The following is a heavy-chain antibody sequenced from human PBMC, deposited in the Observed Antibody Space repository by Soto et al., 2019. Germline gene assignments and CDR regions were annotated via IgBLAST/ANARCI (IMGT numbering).Heavy chain of an antibody. CDR3: ARDKSGGPGDYFDY. D-gene: IGHD2-15*01. J-gene: IGHJ4*02. V-gene: IGHV1-69*08. CDR2: IIPLVDIA. Sequence: QVQLEQSGAEVKKPGSSVKVSCKAPRGTFSNYTISWVRQAPGQGLEWMGRIIPLVDIANYAQRFQGRVTITADKSTSTAYMELRSLRSEDTAVYYCARDKSGGPGDYFDYWGQGTLVTVSS. CDR1: RGTFSNYT.